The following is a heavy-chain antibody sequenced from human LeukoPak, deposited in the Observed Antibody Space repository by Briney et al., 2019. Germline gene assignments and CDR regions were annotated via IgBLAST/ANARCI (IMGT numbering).Heavy chain of an antibody. CDR2: GDYSGGT. CDR1: GDSFTSVTDY. J-gene: IGHJ4*02. V-gene: IGHV4-39*07. CDR3: AGERGEEYSSGWYKTNFFYN. Sequence: PSETLSLTCTVSGDSFTSVTDYWAWIRQPPGKGLEWIATGDYSGGTYYNPSLGSRVAISADMSKNQISLQLTSVTGADTAVYYCAGERGEEYSSGWYKTNFFYNWGQGIRVTVSS. D-gene: IGHD6-19*01.